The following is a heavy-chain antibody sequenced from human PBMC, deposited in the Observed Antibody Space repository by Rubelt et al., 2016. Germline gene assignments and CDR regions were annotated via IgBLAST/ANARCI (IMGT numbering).Heavy chain of an antibody. D-gene: IGHD2-2*01. V-gene: IGHV4-4*07. J-gene: IGHJ6*02. CDR2: IYTSGST. CDR3: AREQLLSDYYYGMDV. CDR1: GGSISSYY. Sequence: QVQLQESGPGLVKPSETLSLTCTVSGGSISSYYWSWIRPPAGKGLEWIGRIYTSGSTNYNPSLKSRVTMSVDTSKNQFSLKLSSVTAADTAVYYCAREQLLSDYYYGMDVWGQGTTVTVSS.